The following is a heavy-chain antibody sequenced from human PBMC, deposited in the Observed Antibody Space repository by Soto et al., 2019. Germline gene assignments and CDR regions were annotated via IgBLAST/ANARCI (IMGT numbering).Heavy chain of an antibody. CDR1: GYTFTRSG. V-gene: IGHV1-18*01. Sequence: QVQLVQSGAEVKKPGASVKVSCKASGYTFTRSGISWVRQAPGQGLEWMGWINGYNGNTNYAQKFQGRITMTTDTPTSTAYMELRSLRSDDTAVYYCARMGDAPYCYYGMDVWGQGTTVIVSS. J-gene: IGHJ6*02. CDR2: INGYNGNT. D-gene: IGHD3-16*01. CDR3: ARMGDAPYCYYGMDV.